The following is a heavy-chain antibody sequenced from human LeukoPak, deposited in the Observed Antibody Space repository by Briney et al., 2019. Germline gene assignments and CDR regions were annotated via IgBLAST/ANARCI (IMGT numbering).Heavy chain of an antibody. Sequence: ASVKVSCKASGYTFTSYGISWVRQAPGQGLEWMGWISAYNSNTNYAQKLQGRVTMTTDTSTSTAYMELRSLRSEDTAVYYCALVEWWDGYDPFDYWGQGTLVTVSS. CDR1: GYTFTSYG. CDR2: ISAYNSNT. D-gene: IGHD3-3*01. J-gene: IGHJ4*02. CDR3: ALVEWWDGYDPFDY. V-gene: IGHV1-18*01.